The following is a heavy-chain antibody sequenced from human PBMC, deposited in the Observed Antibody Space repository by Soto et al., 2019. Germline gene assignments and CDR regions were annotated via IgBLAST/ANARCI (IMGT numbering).Heavy chain of an antibody. D-gene: IGHD2-21*01. CDR2: IYYSGST. Sequence: PSETLSLTSTVWRGSISSYYWSLIRKNPGKGLEWIGYIYYSGSTNYNPSLKSRVTISVDTSKNQFSLKLSSVTAADTAVYYCARWYGGERSYYFGYWGQGTLVTVSS. CDR1: RGSISSYY. CDR3: ARWYGGERSYYFGY. V-gene: IGHV4-59*01. J-gene: IGHJ4*02.